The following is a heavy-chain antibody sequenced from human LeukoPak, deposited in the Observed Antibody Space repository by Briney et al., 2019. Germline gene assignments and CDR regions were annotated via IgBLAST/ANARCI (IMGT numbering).Heavy chain of an antibody. CDR3: AREGGLGYCSLTTCALAY. Sequence: GGSLRLSCAASGFTLSVNYMSWVRQAPGKGLEWVAGIRKDGVTDSTDSVKGRFTIFRDNSKNTLYLQMHSLRAEDTAVYYCAREGGLGYCSLTTCALAYWGQGTPVTVSS. D-gene: IGHD2-15*01. J-gene: IGHJ4*02. CDR1: GFTLSVNY. V-gene: IGHV3-53*01. CDR2: IRKDGVT.